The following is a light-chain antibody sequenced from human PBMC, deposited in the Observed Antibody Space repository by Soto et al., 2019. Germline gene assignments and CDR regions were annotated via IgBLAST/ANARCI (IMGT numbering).Light chain of an antibody. V-gene: IGKV3-20*01. CDR3: QQYGSSPIT. CDR1: QSVSNY. CDR2: GAS. J-gene: IGKJ5*01. Sequence: DIVLTQSPATLSLSPGEGATLSCRASQSVSNYLAWYQQKPGQAPRLLIYGASSRATGIPDRFSGSGSGTDFTLTISRLEPEDFAVYYCQQYGSSPITFGQGTRLEIK.